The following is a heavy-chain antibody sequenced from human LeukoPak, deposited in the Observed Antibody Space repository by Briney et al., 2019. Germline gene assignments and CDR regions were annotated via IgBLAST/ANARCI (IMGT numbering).Heavy chain of an antibody. CDR2: ISGSGDNT. V-gene: IGHV3-23*01. CDR3: AKGSYYDSSGSFYIDY. D-gene: IGHD3-22*01. CDR1: GFTFSSYA. Sequence: GGSLRLSCAASGFTFSSYAMSWVRQAPGKGLEWVSGISGSGDNTYYADSVKGRFTISRDNSKNTLYVQVNSLGTEDAAAYYCAKGSYYDSSGSFYIDYWGQGTLVTVSS. J-gene: IGHJ4*02.